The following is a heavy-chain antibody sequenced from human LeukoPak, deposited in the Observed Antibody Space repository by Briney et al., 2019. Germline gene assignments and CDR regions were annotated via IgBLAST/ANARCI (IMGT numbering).Heavy chain of an antibody. Sequence: PSETLSLTCTASGGSISSSSYYWGWIRQPPGKGLEWIGSIYYSGSTYYNPSLKSRVTISVDTSKNQFSLKLSSVTAADTAVYYCARLPHRYSSSWYGYYYYGMDVWGQGTTVTVSS. CDR1: GGSISSSSYY. D-gene: IGHD6-13*01. J-gene: IGHJ6*02. CDR3: ARLPHRYSSSWYGYYYYGMDV. CDR2: IYYSGST. V-gene: IGHV4-39*01.